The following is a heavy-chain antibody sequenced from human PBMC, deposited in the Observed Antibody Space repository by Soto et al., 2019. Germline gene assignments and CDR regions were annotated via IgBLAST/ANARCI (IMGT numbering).Heavy chain of an antibody. V-gene: IGHV4-34*01. CDR1: GGSFSGYY. J-gene: IGHJ6*02. Sequence: SETLSLTCAVYGGSFSGYYWSWIRQPPGKGLEWIGEIDHSGSTNYNPSLKSRVTISVDTSKNQFSLKLSSVTAADTAVYYCARLRSYGSGSYYKANYYYYGMDVWGQGTTVTVSS. CDR3: ARLRSYGSGSYYKANYYYYGMDV. D-gene: IGHD3-10*01. CDR2: IDHSGST.